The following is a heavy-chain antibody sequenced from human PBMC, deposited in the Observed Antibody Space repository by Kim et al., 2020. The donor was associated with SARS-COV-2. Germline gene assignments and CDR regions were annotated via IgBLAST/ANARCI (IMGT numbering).Heavy chain of an antibody. D-gene: IGHD6-13*01. J-gene: IGHJ4*02. CDR3: AKAMAAAGFDY. V-gene: IGHV3-30*02. Sequence: KYYADSVKRRFTISRDNYKNTLYLQMNSLRAEDTAVYYCAKAMAAAGFDYWGQGTLVTVSS. CDR2: K.